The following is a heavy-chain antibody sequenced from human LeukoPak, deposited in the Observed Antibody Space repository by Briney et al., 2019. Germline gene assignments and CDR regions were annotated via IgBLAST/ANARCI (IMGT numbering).Heavy chain of an antibody. D-gene: IGHD6-6*01. V-gene: IGHV1-18*01. CDR2: INAYNGDT. CDR1: GYTFTSYG. Sequence: ASAKVSCKASGYTFTSYGISGGRQAPGQGLWWMAWINAYNGDTNFAQKLQGRVTVTTDTSTSTAYMELRSLRSDDTAVYYCARDLRSSSVYYFDYWGQGTLVTVSS. CDR3: ARDLRSSSVYYFDY. J-gene: IGHJ4*02.